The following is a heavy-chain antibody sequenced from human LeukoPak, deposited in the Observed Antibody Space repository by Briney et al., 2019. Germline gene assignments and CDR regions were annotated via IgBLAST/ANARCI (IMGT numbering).Heavy chain of an antibody. V-gene: IGHV4-59*01. Sequence: PSETLSLTCAVSGGSISSSFWNWIRQPPGKGLEWIGYIYNSGSTNYNPSLGGRVTISIDTSKNHFSLMLSSVTAADTAVYYCARGEGVGAPDWFDPWGQGTLVTLSS. D-gene: IGHD1-26*01. J-gene: IGHJ5*02. CDR2: IYNSGST. CDR1: GGSISSSF. CDR3: ARGEGVGAPDWFDP.